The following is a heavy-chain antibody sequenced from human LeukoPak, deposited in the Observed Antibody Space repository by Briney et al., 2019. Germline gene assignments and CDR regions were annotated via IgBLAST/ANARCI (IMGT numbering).Heavy chain of an antibody. CDR1: GYTFTSYY. D-gene: IGHD5-18*01. CDR3: ACGGYSYGTVFYYYYMDV. V-gene: IGHV1-2*06. CDR2: INPTGGST. J-gene: IGHJ6*03. Sequence: ASVKVSCKASGYTFTSYYMHWVRQAPGQGLEWMGLINPTGGSTGYAQKFQGRVTMTRDTSISTAYMELSRLRSDDTAVYYCACGGYSYGTVFYYYYMDVWGKGTTVTISS.